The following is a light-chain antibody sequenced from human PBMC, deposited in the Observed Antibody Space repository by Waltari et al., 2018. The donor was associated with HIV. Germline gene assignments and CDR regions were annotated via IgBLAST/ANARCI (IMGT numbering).Light chain of an antibody. CDR1: NSNIGSNF. Sequence: QSVLTQPPSASGTPGQRITLSCSGSNSNIGSNFVYCSQQFPGTTPRLLIYRDDQRPSGVPDRFSGSKSGTSASLAISGLRSEDEADYYCAAWDDSLGGSLVFAGGTKLTVL. CDR2: RDD. V-gene: IGLV1-47*01. J-gene: IGLJ3*02. CDR3: AAWDDSLGGSLV.